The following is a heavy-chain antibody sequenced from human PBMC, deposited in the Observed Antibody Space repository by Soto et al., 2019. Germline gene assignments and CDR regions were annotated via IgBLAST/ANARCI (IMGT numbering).Heavy chain of an antibody. V-gene: IGHV1-3*01. CDR2: INAGNGNT. CDR3: ARVSGYYLPDY. Sequence: ASGKVSCKASGYTFTNYVMHWVRQAPGQRLEWMGWINAGNGNTKYSQKFQGRVTITRDTSASTAYMELSSLRSEDTAVYYCARVSGYYLPDYWGQGTLVTVSS. D-gene: IGHD5-12*01. J-gene: IGHJ4*02. CDR1: GYTFTNYV.